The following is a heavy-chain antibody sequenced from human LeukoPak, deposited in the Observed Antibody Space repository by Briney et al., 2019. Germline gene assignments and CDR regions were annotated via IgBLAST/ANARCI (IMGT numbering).Heavy chain of an antibody. CDR1: GFTFSYHW. D-gene: IGHD2-2*01. CDR2: ISGSGAST. CDR3: AKETVVVAAARSAFDI. V-gene: IGHV3-23*01. Sequence: GGSLRLSCAASGFTFSYHWMTWVRQAPGKGLQWVSTISGSGASTYYADSVKGRFTISRDNSKNTLNLQMNSLRGEDTAVYYCAKETVVVAAARSAFDIWGQGTMVTVSS. J-gene: IGHJ3*02.